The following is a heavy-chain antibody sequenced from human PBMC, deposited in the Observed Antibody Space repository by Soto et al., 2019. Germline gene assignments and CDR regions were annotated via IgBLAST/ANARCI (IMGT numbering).Heavy chain of an antibody. CDR3: AVTLGYDFCSGYPFDY. V-gene: IGHV1-3*01. CDR1: GYTFTSYA. J-gene: IGHJ4*02. CDR2: INAGNGNT. D-gene: IGHD3-3*01. Sequence: ASVKVSCKASGYTFTSYAMHWVRQAPGQRLEWMGWINAGNGNTKYSQKFQGRVTITRDTSASTAYMELSSLRSEDTAVYYCAVTLGYDFCSGYPFDYWGQGTLVTVSS.